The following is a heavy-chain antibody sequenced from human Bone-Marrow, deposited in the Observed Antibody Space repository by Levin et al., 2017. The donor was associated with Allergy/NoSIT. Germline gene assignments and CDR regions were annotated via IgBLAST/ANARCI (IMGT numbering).Heavy chain of an antibody. CDR1: GFTFSSYG. Sequence: GESLKISCAASGFTFSSYGMHWVRQAPGKGLEWVAVIWYDGSNKYYADSVKGRFTISRDNSKNTLYLQMNSLRAEDTAVYYCARDMYNWNYDYYYYYMDVWGKGTTVTVSS. D-gene: IGHD1-7*01. J-gene: IGHJ6*03. CDR3: ARDMYNWNYDYYYYYMDV. CDR2: IWYDGSNK. V-gene: IGHV3-33*01.